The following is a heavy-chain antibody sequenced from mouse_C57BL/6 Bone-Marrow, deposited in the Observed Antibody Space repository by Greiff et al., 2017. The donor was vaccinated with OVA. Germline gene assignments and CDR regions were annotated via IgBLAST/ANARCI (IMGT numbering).Heavy chain of an antibody. D-gene: IGHD1-1*01. J-gene: IGHJ2*01. CDR1: GFTFSSYA. CDR3: ARDYYGSSLTFDY. Sequence: EVKLMESGGGLVKPGGSLKLSCAASGFTFSSYAMSWVRQTPEQRLEWVATISDGGSYTYYPDNVKGRFTISRDNAKNNLYLQMSHLKSEDTAMYYCARDYYGSSLTFDYWGQGTTLTVSS. V-gene: IGHV5-4*03. CDR2: ISDGGSYT.